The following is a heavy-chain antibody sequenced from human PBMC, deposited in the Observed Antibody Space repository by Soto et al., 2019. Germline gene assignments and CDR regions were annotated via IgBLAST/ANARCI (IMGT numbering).Heavy chain of an antibody. CDR1: GGSISSTDYY. V-gene: IGHV4-30-4*01. CDR3: ARERRGYVNSFDH. Sequence: SETLSLTCIVSGGSISSTDYYWTWIRQPPGEGLEWIGYIFYNGNTNYKPSLESRITISIDTSKNQFSLKLSSVSAADTAVYYCARERRGYVNSFDHCGQGALVTVSS. CDR2: IFYNGNT. J-gene: IGHJ4*02. D-gene: IGHD5-12*01.